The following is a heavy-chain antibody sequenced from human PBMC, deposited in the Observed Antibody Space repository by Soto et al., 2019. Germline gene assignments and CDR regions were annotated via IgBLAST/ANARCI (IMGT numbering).Heavy chain of an antibody. CDR1: GGSISSGDYY. J-gene: IGHJ4*02. CDR3: ASCKGEIATIVFDY. D-gene: IGHD2-21*01. Sequence: LSLTCTVSGGSISSGDYYWSWIRQPPGKGLEWIGYIYYSGSTYYNPSLKSRVTISVDTSKNQFSLKLSSVTAADTAVYYCASCKGEIATIVFDYWGQGALVTVSS. V-gene: IGHV4-30-4*01. CDR2: IYYSGST.